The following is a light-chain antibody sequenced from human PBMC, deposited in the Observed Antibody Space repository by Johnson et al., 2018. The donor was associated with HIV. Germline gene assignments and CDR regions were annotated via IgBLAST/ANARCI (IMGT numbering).Light chain of an antibody. CDR2: DNY. V-gene: IGLV1-51*01. CDR3: GTWDSSLSAVL. CDR1: SSNIGNNY. J-gene: IGLJ1*01. Sequence: QSVLTQSPSVSAAPGQKVTISCSGSSSNIGNNYVSWYQQLPGTAPKLLIYDNYKRPSGTPDRFSGSKSGTSATLGITGLQTGDEADYYCGTWDSSLSAVLFGTGTKVTVL.